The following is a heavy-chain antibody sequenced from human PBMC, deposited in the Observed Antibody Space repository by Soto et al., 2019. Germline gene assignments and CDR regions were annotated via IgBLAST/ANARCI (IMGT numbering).Heavy chain of an antibody. CDR3: AKVSRKGSAIDFDY. D-gene: IGHD3-10*01. CDR1: GYTFSNYD. V-gene: IGHV1-8*01. J-gene: IGHJ4*02. CDR2: VNPNNGDT. Sequence: QVQLVQSGAELKKPGASVKVSCKASGYTFSNYDMNWVRQATGQGPEWIGWVNPNNGDTGYAQKFQGRVTLTTDISTTTAYMELTSLLSEYTAIYYCAKVSRKGSAIDFDYWGQGTLITVSS.